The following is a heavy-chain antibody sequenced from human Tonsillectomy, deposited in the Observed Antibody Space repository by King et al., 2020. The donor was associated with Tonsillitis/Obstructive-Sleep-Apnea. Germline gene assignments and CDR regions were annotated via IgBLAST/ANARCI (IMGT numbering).Heavy chain of an antibody. Sequence: QLVQSGGALVQPGRSLRLSCAASGFTFDDYAMHWVRHAPGKGLEWVSGITWNSGDIGYADSVKGRFTISRDNAKNSLYLQMNSLRAEDTALYYCAKDTGRLLHPYMDVWGKGTTVTVSS. CDR1: GFTFDDYA. V-gene: IGHV3-9*01. J-gene: IGHJ6*03. D-gene: IGHD3-3*01. CDR3: AKDTGRLLHPYMDV. CDR2: ITWNSGDI.